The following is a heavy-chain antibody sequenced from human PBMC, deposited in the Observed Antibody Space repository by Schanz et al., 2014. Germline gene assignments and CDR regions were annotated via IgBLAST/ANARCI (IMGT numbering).Heavy chain of an antibody. CDR2: INTNTGNP. D-gene: IGHD2-2*01. V-gene: IGHV7-4-1*02. J-gene: IGHJ5*02. Sequence: QVQLVQSGAEVKKPGSSVKVSCTASGGTFSSYTISWIRQAPGQGLEWMGWINTNTGNPTYAQGFTGRFVFSLDTSLSTAYLQISSLKAEDTAVYYCARGEIVVVSAASNWFDPWGQGTLVTVSS. CDR1: GGTFSSYT. CDR3: ARGEIVVVSAASNWFDP.